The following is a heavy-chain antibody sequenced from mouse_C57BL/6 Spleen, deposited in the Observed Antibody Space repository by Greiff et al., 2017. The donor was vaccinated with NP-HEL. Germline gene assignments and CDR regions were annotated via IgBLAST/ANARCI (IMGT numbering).Heavy chain of an antibody. D-gene: IGHD1-1*01. V-gene: IGHV1-80*01. CDR2: IYPGDGDT. Sequence: VMLVESGAELVKPGASVKISCKASGYAFSSYWMNWVKQRPGKGLEWIGQIYPGDGDTNYNGKFKGKATLTADKSSSTAYMQLSSLTSEDSAVYFCARDYGSSYDYWGQGTTLTVSS. CDR1: GYAFSSYW. CDR3: ARDYGSSYDY. J-gene: IGHJ2*01.